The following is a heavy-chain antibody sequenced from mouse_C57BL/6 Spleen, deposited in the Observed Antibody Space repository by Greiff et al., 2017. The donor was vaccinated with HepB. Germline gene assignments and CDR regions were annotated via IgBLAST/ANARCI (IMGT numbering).Heavy chain of an antibody. Sequence: EVQLQQSGPVLVKPGASVKMSCKASGYTFTDYYMNWVKQSHGKSLEWIGVINPYNGGTSYNQKFKGKATLTVDKSSSTAYMELNSLTSEDSAVYYCARSGNFWAAWFAYWGQGTLVTVSA. CDR3: ARSGNFWAAWFAY. J-gene: IGHJ3*01. CDR1: GYTFTDYY. V-gene: IGHV1-19*01. D-gene: IGHD3-1*01. CDR2: INPYNGGT.